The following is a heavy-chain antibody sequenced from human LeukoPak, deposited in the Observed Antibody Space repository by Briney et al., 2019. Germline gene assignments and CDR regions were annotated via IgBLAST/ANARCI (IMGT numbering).Heavy chain of an antibody. J-gene: IGHJ3*02. CDR2: IYYSGST. CDR1: GGSISSYY. D-gene: IGHD1-26*01. V-gene: IGHV4-59*01. CDR3: ARSPTRADAFDI. Sequence: EPSETLSLTCTVSGGSISSYYWSWIRQPPGKGLEWIGYIYYSGSTNYNPSLKSRVTISVDTSKNQFSLKLSSVTAADTAVYYCARSPTRADAFDIWGQGTMVTVSS.